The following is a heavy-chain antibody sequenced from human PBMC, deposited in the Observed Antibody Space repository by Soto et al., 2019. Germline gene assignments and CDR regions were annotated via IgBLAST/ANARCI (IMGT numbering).Heavy chain of an antibody. J-gene: IGHJ4*02. Sequence: QVQLQESGPGLVKPSQTLSLTCTVSGGSISSGGYYWSWIRQHPGKGLEWIGYIYYSGSTYYNPSLQSRVTISVDTSKNQFSLKLSSVTAADTAVYYCARVRGPYSSGWYSDYFDYWGQGTLVTVSS. CDR2: IYYSGST. D-gene: IGHD6-19*01. CDR3: ARVRGPYSSGWYSDYFDY. V-gene: IGHV4-31*03. CDR1: GGSISSGGYY.